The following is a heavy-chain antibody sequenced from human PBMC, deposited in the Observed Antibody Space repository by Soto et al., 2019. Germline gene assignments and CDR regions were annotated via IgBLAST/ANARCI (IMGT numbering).Heavy chain of an antibody. V-gene: IGHV3-23*01. CDR3: CRYYYGSGSYVHDY. D-gene: IGHD3-10*01. Sequence: PGGSLRLSCAASGFTFSSYAMSWVRQAPGKGLEWVSAISGSGGSTYYADSVKGRFTISRDNSKNTLYLQMNSLRAEDTAVYYCCRYYYGSGSYVHDYWGQGTLVTVSS. J-gene: IGHJ4*02. CDR2: ISGSGGST. CDR1: GFTFSSYA.